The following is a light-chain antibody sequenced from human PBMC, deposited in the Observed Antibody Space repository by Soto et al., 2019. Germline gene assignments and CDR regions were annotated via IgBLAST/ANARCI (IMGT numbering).Light chain of an antibody. V-gene: IGKV3-15*01. CDR2: GAS. CDR3: HQYNNWPPYT. Sequence: EIVMTQSPATLSVSPGERVTLSCRANQSVSSNLAWYQQKPGQAPRLRIYGASTSATGIPARFSGSGSGTGFTLTISSLQSEDFAIHYCHQYNNWPPYTFGQGTNLEIK. J-gene: IGKJ2*01. CDR1: QSVSSN.